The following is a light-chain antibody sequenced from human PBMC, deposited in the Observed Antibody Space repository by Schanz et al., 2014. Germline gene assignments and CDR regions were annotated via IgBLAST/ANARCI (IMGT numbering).Light chain of an antibody. V-gene: IGLV2-18*02. CDR1: TSDVGTYNR. J-gene: IGLJ2*01. CDR2: EVT. CDR3: SSYSSTSTLV. Sequence: QSALTQPPSVSGSPGQSVTISCTGTTSDVGTYNRVSWYQQPPDTAPKLIIYEVTNRPSGVPDRFSGSKSGNTSSLTISGLKAEDEADYYCSSYSSTSTLVFGGGTKLTVL.